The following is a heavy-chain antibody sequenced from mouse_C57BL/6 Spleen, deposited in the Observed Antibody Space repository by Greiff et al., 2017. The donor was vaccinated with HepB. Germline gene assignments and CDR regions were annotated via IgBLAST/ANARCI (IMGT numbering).Heavy chain of an antibody. V-gene: IGHV14-4*01. J-gene: IGHJ3*01. CDR1: GFNIKDDY. CDR2: IDPENGDT. CDR3: THYYGSSYKTWFAY. D-gene: IGHD1-1*01. Sequence: VQLQQSGAELVRPGASVKLSCTASGFNIKDDYMHWVKQRPEQGLEWIGWIDPENGDTEYASKFQGKATITADTSSNTAYLQLSSLTSEDTAVYYCTHYYGSSYKTWFAYWGQGTLVTVSA.